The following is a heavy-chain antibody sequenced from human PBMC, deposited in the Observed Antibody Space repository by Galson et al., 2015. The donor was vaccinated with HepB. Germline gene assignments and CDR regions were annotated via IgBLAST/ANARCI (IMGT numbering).Heavy chain of an antibody. D-gene: IGHD6-19*01. CDR1: GYSFTSYW. CDR3: ARHDDLPYSSGLRSHNDYGMDV. CDR2: IYPGDSDT. Sequence: QSGAEVKKPGESLKISCKGSGYSFTSYWIGWVRQMPGKGLEWMGIIYPGDSDTRYSPSFQGQVTISADKSISTAYLQWSSLKASDTAMYYCARHDDLPYSSGLRSHNDYGMDVWGQGTTVTVSS. J-gene: IGHJ6*02. V-gene: IGHV5-51*01.